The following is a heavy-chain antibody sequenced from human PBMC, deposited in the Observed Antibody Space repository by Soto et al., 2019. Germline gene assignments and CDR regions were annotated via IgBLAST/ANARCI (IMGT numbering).Heavy chain of an antibody. J-gene: IGHJ5*02. CDR2: IIPVIGVG. Sequence: QVQLVQYGAEVKKPGSSVKVSCKPSGNTLNTDTITWLRQAPGQGLEWMGRIIPVIGVGTYAQKFQDRVTITAEKSTTTVYMEVTSLTSEDTATYFCAIGRTGSNGYYWAWGQGTQVTVS. CDR3: AIGRTGSNGYYWA. D-gene: IGHD3-22*01. CDR1: GNTLNTDT. V-gene: IGHV1-69*02.